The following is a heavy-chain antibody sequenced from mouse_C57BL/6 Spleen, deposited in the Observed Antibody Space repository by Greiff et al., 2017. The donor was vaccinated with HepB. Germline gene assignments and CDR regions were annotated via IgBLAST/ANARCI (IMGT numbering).Heavy chain of an antibody. V-gene: IGHV6-6*01. J-gene: IGHJ1*03. Sequence: EVQLVESGGGLVQPGGSMKLSCAASGFTFSDAWMDWVRQSPEKGLEWVAEIRNKANNHATYYAESVKGRFTISRDDSKSSVYLQMNSLRAEDTGIYYCTREGTGYFWYFDVWGTGTTVTVSS. CDR2: IRNKANNHAT. D-gene: IGHD2-3*01. CDR1: GFTFSDAW. CDR3: TREGTGYFWYFDV.